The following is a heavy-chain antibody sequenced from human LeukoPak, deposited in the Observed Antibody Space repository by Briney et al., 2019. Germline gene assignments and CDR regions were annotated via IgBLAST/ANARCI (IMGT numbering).Heavy chain of an antibody. D-gene: IGHD3-22*01. Sequence: SETLSLTCTDSGGSISSYYWSWIRQPLGKGLEWIGYIYYSGSTNYNPSLKSRVTISVDTSKNQFSLKLSSVTAADTAVYYCACLSIDYCDSSGPIVDVWGQGTTVTVSS. V-gene: IGHV4-59*01. J-gene: IGHJ6*02. CDR2: IYYSGST. CDR1: GGSISSYY. CDR3: ACLSIDYCDSSGPIVDV.